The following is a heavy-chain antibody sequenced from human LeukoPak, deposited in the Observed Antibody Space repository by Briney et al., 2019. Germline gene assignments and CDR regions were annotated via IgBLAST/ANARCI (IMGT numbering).Heavy chain of an antibody. CDR1: GGTFSSYA. V-gene: IGHV1-69*06. J-gene: IGHJ4*02. Sequence: SVEVSCKASGGTFSSYAISWVRQAPGQGLEWMGGIIPIFGTANYAQKFQGRVTITADKSTSTAYMELSSLRSEDTAVYYCARNTPMVMGLFDYWGQGTLVTVSS. CDR2: IIPIFGTA. D-gene: IGHD5-18*01. CDR3: ARNTPMVMGLFDY.